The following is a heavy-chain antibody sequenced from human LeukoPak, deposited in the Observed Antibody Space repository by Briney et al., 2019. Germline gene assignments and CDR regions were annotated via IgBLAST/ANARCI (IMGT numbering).Heavy chain of an antibody. CDR2: IYYSGST. CDR3: ARAGIQLWSPYYFDY. Sequence: SETLSLTCTVSGGSISSYYWSWIRQPPGKGLEWIGYIYYSGSTNYNPSLKSRVTISVDTSKNQFSLKLSSVTAADTAVYYCARAGIQLWSPYYFDYWGQGTLVTVSS. V-gene: IGHV4-59*12. CDR1: GGSISSYY. J-gene: IGHJ4*02. D-gene: IGHD5-18*01.